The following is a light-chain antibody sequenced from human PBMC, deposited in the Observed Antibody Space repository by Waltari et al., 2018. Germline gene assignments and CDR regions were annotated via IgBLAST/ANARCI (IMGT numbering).Light chain of an antibody. J-gene: IGLJ3*02. CDR1: SSNIGDNY. CDR3: ATWDDSLSGWV. V-gene: IGLV1-47*01. CDR2: RNN. Sequence: QSVLTQLPSASGTPGPGVTISCSGSSSNIGDNYAYWYQQFPGTSPKLLSHRNNQRPSGVPDRFSGSKSGTSAFLVISGLRSEDEADYHCATWDDSLSGWVFGGGTKVTVL.